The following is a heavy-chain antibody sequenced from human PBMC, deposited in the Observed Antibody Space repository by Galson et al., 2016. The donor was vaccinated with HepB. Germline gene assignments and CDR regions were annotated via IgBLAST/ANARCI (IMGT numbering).Heavy chain of an antibody. J-gene: IGHJ6*03. Sequence: ETLSLTCTVSGGSISTYYWIWMRQSAGKGLEWIGRVHRSGTATYNPSLKRRATLSVDTSKNQFSLKLNSVTAADTAVYFCARAKYHYDSSGYYNGGYYSYYMDVWGKGTTVTVSS. CDR2: VHRSGTA. V-gene: IGHV4-4*07. D-gene: IGHD3-22*01. CDR3: ARAKYHYDSSGYYNGGYYSYYMDV. CDR1: GGSISTYY.